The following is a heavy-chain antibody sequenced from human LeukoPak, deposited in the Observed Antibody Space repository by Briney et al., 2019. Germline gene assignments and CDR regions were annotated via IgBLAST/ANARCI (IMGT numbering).Heavy chain of an antibody. CDR1: GYTFTSYG. CDR3: ARDGSGSYYGLGYFDY. D-gene: IGHD1-26*01. Sequence: ASVKVSCKASGYTFTSYGISWMRQAPGQGLEWMGWISAYNGNTNYAQKLQGRVTMTTDTSTSTAYMELRSLRSDDTAVYYCARDGSGSYYGLGYFDYWGQGTLVTVSS. J-gene: IGHJ4*02. V-gene: IGHV1-18*01. CDR2: ISAYNGNT.